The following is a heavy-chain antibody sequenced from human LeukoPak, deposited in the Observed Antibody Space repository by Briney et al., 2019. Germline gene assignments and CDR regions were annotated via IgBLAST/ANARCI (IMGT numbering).Heavy chain of an antibody. CDR1: GFTFSSYA. D-gene: IGHD2-2*01. Sequence: GGSLRLSCAASGFTFSSYAMSWARHAPGKGLEWVSAISGSGGRTDYADSVKGRFTISRDNSKNTVYLQMNSLRAEDTAVYYCANFHCSSTSCHLSGYFQHWGQGTLVTVSS. CDR2: ISGSGGRT. V-gene: IGHV3-23*01. J-gene: IGHJ1*01. CDR3: ANFHCSSTSCHLSGYFQH.